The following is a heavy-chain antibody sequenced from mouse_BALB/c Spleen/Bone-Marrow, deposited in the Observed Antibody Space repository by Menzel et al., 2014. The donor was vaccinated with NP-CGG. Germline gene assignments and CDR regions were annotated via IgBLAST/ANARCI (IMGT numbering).Heavy chain of an antibody. CDR2: INPDSSTI. CDR3: ARQSYYGYSDY. J-gene: IGHJ2*01. V-gene: IGHV4-1*02. CDR1: GFDFXRYW. D-gene: IGHD1-2*01. Sequence: EVQLQESGGGLVQPGGSLKLSCAASGFDFXRYWMSWVRQAPGKGLEWIGEINPDSSTINYTPSLKDKFIISRDNAKNTPFLQMSKVRSEDTALYYCARQSYYGYSDYWGQGTTLTVSS.